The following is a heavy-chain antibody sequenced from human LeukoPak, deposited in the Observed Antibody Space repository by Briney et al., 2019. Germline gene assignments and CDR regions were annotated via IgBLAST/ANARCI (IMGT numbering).Heavy chain of an antibody. CDR1: GFTFSDYY. V-gene: IGHV3-53*01. CDR3: AREAVTRNYFDY. J-gene: IGHJ4*02. Sequence: GGSLRLSCAASGFTFSDYYMSWIRQAPGKGLEWVSVIYSGGSTYYADSVKGRFTISRGNSKNTLYLQMNSLRAEDTAVYYCAREAVTRNYFDYWGQGTLVTVSS. D-gene: IGHD4-17*01. CDR2: IYSGGST.